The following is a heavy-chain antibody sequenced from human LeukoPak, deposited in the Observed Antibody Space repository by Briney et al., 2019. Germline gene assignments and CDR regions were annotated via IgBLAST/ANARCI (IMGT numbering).Heavy chain of an antibody. CDR2: INQDGSEE. D-gene: IGHD2-2*01. CDR3: AKEYQLRGMDV. CDR1: GFTFSSYC. V-gene: IGHV3-7*03. J-gene: IGHJ6*02. Sequence: GGSLRLSCEASGFTFSSYCMSWVRQAPGKGLEWVANINQDGSEEYYVDSGKRRFTISRDNAKNSVYLQMNSLRVEDTAVYYCAKEYQLRGMDVWGQGTTVTVSS.